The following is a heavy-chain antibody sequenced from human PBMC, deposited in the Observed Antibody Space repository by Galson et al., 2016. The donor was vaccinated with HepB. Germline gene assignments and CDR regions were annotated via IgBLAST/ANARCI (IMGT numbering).Heavy chain of an antibody. D-gene: IGHD5-12*01. Sequence: SLRLSCAVSGFNFRQYGMNWVRQRPDRELEWVAVLAYDGVTKHTVEGRFTISRDISRNTLYLQISSLRVEDTAVYYCVTVALDYWGQGTPVIVSS. J-gene: IGHJ4*02. CDR2: LAYDGVTK. CDR1: GFNFRQYG. V-gene: IGHV3-30*03. CDR3: VTVALDY.